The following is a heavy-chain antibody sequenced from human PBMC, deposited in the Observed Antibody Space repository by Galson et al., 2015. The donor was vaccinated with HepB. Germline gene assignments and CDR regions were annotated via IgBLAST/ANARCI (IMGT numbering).Heavy chain of an antibody. CDR1: GFTFSSYA. CDR2: ISGSGGNK. CDR3: ARDEPYCNDGTCYSTH. D-gene: IGHD2-15*01. Sequence: SLRLSCAASGFTFSSYAMSWVRQAPGKGLEWLSGISGSGGNKYHADSVKGRFTISRDNSKNTVYLQMKSLRVEDTAIYYCARDEPYCNDGTCYSTHWGQGTLVTVSS. V-gene: IGHV3-23*01. J-gene: IGHJ4*02.